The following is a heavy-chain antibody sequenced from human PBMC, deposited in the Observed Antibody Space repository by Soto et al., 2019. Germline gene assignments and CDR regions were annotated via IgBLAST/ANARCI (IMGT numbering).Heavy chain of an antibody. CDR3: ARGGYYYGSGFLGVGYYFDY. Sequence: QVQLVQSGAEVKKPGASVKVSCKASGYTFTSYGISWVRQAPGQGLEWMGWISAYNGNTNYAQKPQGRVTMTTDTSTSTAYMELRSLRSDDTAVYYCARGGYYYGSGFLGVGYYFDYWGQGTLVTVSS. CDR2: ISAYNGNT. V-gene: IGHV1-18*01. D-gene: IGHD3-10*01. CDR1: GYTFTSYG. J-gene: IGHJ4*02.